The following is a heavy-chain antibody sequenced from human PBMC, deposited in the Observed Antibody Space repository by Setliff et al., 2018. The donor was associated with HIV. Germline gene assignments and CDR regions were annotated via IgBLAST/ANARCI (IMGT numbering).Heavy chain of an antibody. D-gene: IGHD1-26*01. CDR3: ARGNSGSLSSHWFDP. CDR2: VNRGRRT. CDR1: GGSFSDYY. Sequence: SETLSLTCALYGGSFSDYYWSWIRQPPGMGLEWIGEVNRGRRTNYNSSLKSRVTISIDTSRNQFSLTVSSVTAADTALYHCARGNSGSLSSHWFDPWGQGTLVTVSS. J-gene: IGHJ5*02. V-gene: IGHV4-34*01.